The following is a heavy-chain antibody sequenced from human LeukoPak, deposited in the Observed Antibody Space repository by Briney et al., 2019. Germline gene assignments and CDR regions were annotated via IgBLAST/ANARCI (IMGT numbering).Heavy chain of an antibody. CDR2: IYYSGST. CDR3: ARDKGPYWYFDL. J-gene: IGHJ2*01. Sequence: SETLSLTCTVSGDSVSSYYWNWIRQPPGKGLEWLGNIYYSGSTDYNPSLKSRVTISVDTSKNQISLRLSSVTAADTAVYHCARDKGPYWYFDLWGRGTLVTVSS. CDR1: GDSVSSYY. V-gene: IGHV4-59*02.